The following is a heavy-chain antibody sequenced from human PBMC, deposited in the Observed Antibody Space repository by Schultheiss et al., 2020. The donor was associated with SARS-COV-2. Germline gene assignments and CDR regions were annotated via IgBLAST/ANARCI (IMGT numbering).Heavy chain of an antibody. CDR2: IYYSGGT. Sequence: SQTLSLTCTVSGGSISSYYWSWIRQPPGKGLEWIGYIYYSGGTNYSPSLKSRVTISVDTSKNQFSLNLSSVTAADSAVYYRARGNGWYFYWGQGTQVTVSS. CDR3: ARGNGWYFY. V-gene: IGHV4-59*01. J-gene: IGHJ4*02. CDR1: GGSISSYY. D-gene: IGHD6-19*01.